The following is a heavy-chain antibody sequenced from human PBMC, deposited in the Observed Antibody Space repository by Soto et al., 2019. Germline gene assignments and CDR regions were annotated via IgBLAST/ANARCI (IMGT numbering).Heavy chain of an antibody. CDR3: VREAVSGRTGFDY. CDR2: VNAYNGNT. CDR1: GYTFTSYG. Sequence: ASVKVSCKASGYTFTSYGISWVRQAPGQGLEWMGWVNAYNGNTNYAQKFQGRVTMTTDTSTSTAYMELRSLRSDDTAVYYCVREAVSGRTGFDYWGKGTLVTVSS. J-gene: IGHJ4*02. V-gene: IGHV1-18*01.